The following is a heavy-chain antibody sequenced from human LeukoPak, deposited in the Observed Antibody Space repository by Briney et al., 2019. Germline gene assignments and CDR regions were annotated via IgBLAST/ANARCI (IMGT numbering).Heavy chain of an antibody. D-gene: IGHD3-22*01. CDR2: INPNSGGT. V-gene: IGHV1-2*02. Sequence: GASVKVSCKASGYTFTGYYMHWVRQAPGQGLEWMGWINPNSGGTNYAQKFQGRVTMTRDTSISTAYMELSRLRFDDTAVYYCARGGGYYDSSGYYIHDYWGQGTLVTVSS. CDR1: GYTFTGYY. CDR3: ARGGGYYDSSGYYIHDY. J-gene: IGHJ4*02.